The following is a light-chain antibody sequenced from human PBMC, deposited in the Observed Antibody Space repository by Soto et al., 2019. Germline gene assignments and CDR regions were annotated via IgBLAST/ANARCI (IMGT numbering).Light chain of an antibody. CDR2: GAS. CDR1: QGVGSN. V-gene: IGKV3-15*01. J-gene: IGKJ4*01. CDR3: QQYNYWPPVT. Sequence: EIVMTQSPATLSVSPGERATLSCRASQGVGSNLAWYQHKPGQAPRLLIFGASTRATDIPARFSGSGSGTEFTLTISSVQSVDFAVYYWQQYNYWPPVTFGGGTKVEIK.